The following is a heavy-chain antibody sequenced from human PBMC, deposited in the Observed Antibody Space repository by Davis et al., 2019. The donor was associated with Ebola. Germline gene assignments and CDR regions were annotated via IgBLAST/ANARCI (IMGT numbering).Heavy chain of an antibody. CDR3: AKGESPWGRHNWFDP. D-gene: IGHD3-10*01. CDR1: GFTFSSYA. V-gene: IGHV3-23*01. J-gene: IGHJ5*02. CDR2: ISGSGGST. Sequence: GGSLRLSCAASGFTFSSYAMSWVRQAPGKGLEWVSAISGSGGSTYYADSVKGRFTISRDNSKNTLYLQMNSLRAEDTAVYYCAKGESPWGRHNWFDPWGQGTLVTVSS.